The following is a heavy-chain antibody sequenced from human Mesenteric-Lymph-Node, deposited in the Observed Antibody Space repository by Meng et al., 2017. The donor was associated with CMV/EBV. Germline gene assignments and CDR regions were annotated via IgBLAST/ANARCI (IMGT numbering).Heavy chain of an antibody. CDR2: INTDGTSI. CDR1: GFTFSSYW. Sequence: GESLKISCAASGFTFSSYWMYWVRQAPGKGLVWVSRINTDGTSIVYADSVNGRFTISRDNAKNTLHLQMNNLRVEDTAVYYCAKPGAEFDHYFDYWGQGTLVTVSS. D-gene: IGHD1-14*01. J-gene: IGHJ4*02. CDR3: AKPGAEFDHYFDY. V-gene: IGHV3-74*01.